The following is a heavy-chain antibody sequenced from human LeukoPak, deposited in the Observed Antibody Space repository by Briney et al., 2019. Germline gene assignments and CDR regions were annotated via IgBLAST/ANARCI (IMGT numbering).Heavy chain of an antibody. J-gene: IGHJ5*02. Sequence: SETLSLTCAVYGGSFSGYYWSWIRQPPGKGLEWIGEINHSGSTNYNPSLKSRVTISVDTSKNQFSLKLSSVTAADTAVNYCARRPPYCSSTSCYARRGGSWFDPWGQGTLVTVSS. CDR1: GGSFSGYY. V-gene: IGHV4-34*01. CDR2: INHSGST. D-gene: IGHD2-2*01. CDR3: ARRPPYCSSTSCYARRGGSWFDP.